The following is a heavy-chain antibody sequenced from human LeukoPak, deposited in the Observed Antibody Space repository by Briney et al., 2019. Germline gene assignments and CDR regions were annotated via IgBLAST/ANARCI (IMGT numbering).Heavy chain of an antibody. D-gene: IGHD1-7*01. J-gene: IGHJ4*02. V-gene: IGHV4-4*07. CDR1: GGSISNFY. CDR2: IYTSGST. CDR3: ARGNYGTFDY. Sequence: PSETLSLTCTVSGGSISNFYWSWIRQPAGKGLEWIGRIYTSGSTNYNPSLKSRVTISLDSSKNQFSLKLSSVTAADTSVYSCARGNYGTFDYWGQGTLVTVSS.